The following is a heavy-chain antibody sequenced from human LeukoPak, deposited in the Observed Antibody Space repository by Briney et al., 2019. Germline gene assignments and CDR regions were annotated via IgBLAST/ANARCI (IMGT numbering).Heavy chain of an antibody. V-gene: IGHV3-48*03. Sequence: TGGSLRLSCAASGFTFSNYDLNWVRQAPGKGLEWVSYISGSGNNIYYADSVKGRFTISRDNARNSLYLQMNSLRAEDTAVYYCARDSPYSGSSSDFDYCGQGTLVTVSS. J-gene: IGHJ4*02. CDR3: ARDSPYSGSSSDFDY. CDR2: ISGSGNNI. CDR1: GFTFSNYD. D-gene: IGHD1-26*01.